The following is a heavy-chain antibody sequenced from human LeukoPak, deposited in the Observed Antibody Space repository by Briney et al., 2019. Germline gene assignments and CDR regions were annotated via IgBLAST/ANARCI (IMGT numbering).Heavy chain of an antibody. Sequence: GGSLRLSCAASGFTFSSYGMHWVRQAPGKGLEWVAVISYDGSNKYYADSVKGRFTISRDNSKNTLYLQMNSLRAEDTAVYYCAKDDRPFTMIVVGDYGMDVWGQGTTVTVSS. CDR3: AKDDRPFTMIVVGDYGMDV. D-gene: IGHD3-22*01. V-gene: IGHV3-30*18. J-gene: IGHJ6*02. CDR1: GFTFSSYG. CDR2: ISYDGSNK.